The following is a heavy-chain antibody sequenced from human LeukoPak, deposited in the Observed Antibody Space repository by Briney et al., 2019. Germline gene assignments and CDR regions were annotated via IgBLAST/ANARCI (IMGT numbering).Heavy chain of an antibody. Sequence: ASVKLSCKSSGYTFTGYYMHWVRQAPGQGLEWMGWINPNSGGANYAQMFQGRVTMTGDTSISTAYMELSRLKSDDTAVYYWARGGINTWTKPYFFDYWGQGTLVTVSS. D-gene: IGHD1-1*01. CDR1: GYTFTGYY. CDR2: INPNSGGA. J-gene: IGHJ4*02. CDR3: ARGGINTWTKPYFFDY. V-gene: IGHV1-2*02.